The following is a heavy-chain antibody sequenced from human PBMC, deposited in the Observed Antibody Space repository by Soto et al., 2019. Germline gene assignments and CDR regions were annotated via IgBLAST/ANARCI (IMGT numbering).Heavy chain of an antibody. J-gene: IGHJ4*02. CDR2: IKSNSDTK. CDR3: APDWRSGTDGIDH. V-gene: IGHV3-23*01. Sequence: GGSLRLSCAASGFTFSSYAMTWVRQAPGKGLEWVSSIKSNSDTKYYADSVKGRFPISRDNSQDTLYLQMNSLRAEDTAKHYCAPDWRSGTDGIDHWGQGTPVTVSS. D-gene: IGHD1-1*01. CDR1: GFTFSSYA.